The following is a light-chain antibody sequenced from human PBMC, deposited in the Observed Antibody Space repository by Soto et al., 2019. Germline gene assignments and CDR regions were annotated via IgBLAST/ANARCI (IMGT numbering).Light chain of an antibody. J-gene: IGLJ2*01. Sequence: SYELTQPSSVSVSPGQTARITCSGDVLAKKYARWFQQKPGQAPVLVIYKDSERPSGIPERFSGSSSGTTVTLTISGAQVEDEADYYCQSYDTNNRAVFGGGTKLTVL. CDR1: VLAKKY. CDR2: KDS. V-gene: IGLV3-27*01. CDR3: QSYDTNNRAV.